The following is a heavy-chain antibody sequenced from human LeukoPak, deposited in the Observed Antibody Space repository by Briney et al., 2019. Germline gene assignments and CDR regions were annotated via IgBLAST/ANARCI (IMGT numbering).Heavy chain of an antibody. J-gene: IGHJ4*02. CDR3: ARELDWGSSRPLDY. Sequence: GGSLRLSCAASGFTFSSYSMNWVRQAPGKGLEWVSSIYSSSSHTYYADSVKGRFTISRDNAKNSLYLQMNSLRAEDTAVYYCARELDWGSSRPLDYWGQGTLVTVSS. CDR2: IYSSSSHT. V-gene: IGHV3-21*01. CDR1: GFTFSSYS. D-gene: IGHD7-27*01.